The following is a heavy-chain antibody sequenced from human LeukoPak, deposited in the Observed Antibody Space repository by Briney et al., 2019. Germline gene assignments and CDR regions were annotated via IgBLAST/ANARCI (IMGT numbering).Heavy chain of an antibody. D-gene: IGHD6-19*01. CDR2: INHSGST. CDR1: GGSFSGYY. Sequence: PSETLSLTCAVYGGSFSGYYWSWIRQPPGKGLEWIGEINHSGSTNYNPSLKSRVTISVDTSKNQFSLKLSSVTAADTAVYYCARHSRKGWLKIGWFDPWGQGTLVTVSS. J-gene: IGHJ5*02. V-gene: IGHV4-34*01. CDR3: ARHSRKGWLKIGWFDP.